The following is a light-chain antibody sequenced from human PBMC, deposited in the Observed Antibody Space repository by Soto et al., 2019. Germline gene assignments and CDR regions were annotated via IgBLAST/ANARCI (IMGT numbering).Light chain of an antibody. V-gene: IGKV1-27*01. Sequence: DIQMTQSPSSLSASVGDTVTITCRASQGISMYLAWYQQKPGQVPNLLIYAASTLQSGVPSRFSGSGSGTDFTLTISSLRPEDVATYYCQKYNNAPRTFGQGTKVEI. J-gene: IGKJ1*01. CDR3: QKYNNAPRT. CDR2: AAS. CDR1: QGISMY.